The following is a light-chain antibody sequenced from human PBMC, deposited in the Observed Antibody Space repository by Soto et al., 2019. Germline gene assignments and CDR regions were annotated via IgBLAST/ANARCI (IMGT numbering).Light chain of an antibody. CDR3: VQALQSPPWT. CDR2: LGS. CDR1: RRLLHSNGYNY. J-gene: IGKJ1*01. V-gene: IGKV2-28*01. Sequence: DIVVTQSPLTLPVTPGETSSISCRSSRRLLHSNGYNYLDWYLQKPGQSPQLLVYLGSNRASGVPDRFSGSGSGTDFTLKISRVEAEDVGVYYCVQALQSPPWTFAQGTKVDIK.